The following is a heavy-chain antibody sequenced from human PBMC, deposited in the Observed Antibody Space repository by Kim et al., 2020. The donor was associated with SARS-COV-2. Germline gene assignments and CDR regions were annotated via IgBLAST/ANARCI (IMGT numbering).Heavy chain of an antibody. CDR1: GGSISSFY. CDR3: ARREFAPNWFDP. CDR2: IYYSGST. D-gene: IGHD3-10*01. Sequence: SETLSLTCTVSGGSISSFYWSWIRQPPGKGLEWIGYIYYSGSTNYNPSLKSRVTISVDTSKNQFSLKLSSVTAADTAVYYCARREFAPNWFDPWGQGTLVTVSS. J-gene: IGHJ5*02. V-gene: IGHV4-59*01.